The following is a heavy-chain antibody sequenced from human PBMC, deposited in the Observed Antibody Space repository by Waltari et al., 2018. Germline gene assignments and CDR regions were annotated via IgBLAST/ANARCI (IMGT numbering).Heavy chain of an antibody. CDR1: GGSISSYS. CDR3: ARAFCSSTSCYEGGDYYGMDV. J-gene: IGHJ6*02. Sequence: QVQLQESGPGLVKPSETLSLTCTVSGGSISSYSWSWIRQPPGTGLEWIGYIYYSGSTNYNPSLKSRVTISVDTSKNQFSLKLSSVTAADTAVYYCARAFCSSTSCYEGGDYYGMDVWGQGTTVTVSS. CDR2: IYYSGST. V-gene: IGHV4-59*13. D-gene: IGHD2-2*01.